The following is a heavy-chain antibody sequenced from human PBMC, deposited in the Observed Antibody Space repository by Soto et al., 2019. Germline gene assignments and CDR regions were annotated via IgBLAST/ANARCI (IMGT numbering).Heavy chain of an antibody. CDR3: AKVIAAAGTRHFDY. Sequence: PGGALRLSCAASGFTFSSYWMHWVRQAPGKGLVWVSRINSDGSSTYYADSVKGRFTISRDNSKNTLYLQMNSLRAEDTAVYYCAKVIAAAGTRHFDYWGQGTLVTVSS. V-gene: IGHV3-74*01. CDR1: GFTFSSYW. J-gene: IGHJ4*02. D-gene: IGHD6-13*01. CDR2: INSDGSST.